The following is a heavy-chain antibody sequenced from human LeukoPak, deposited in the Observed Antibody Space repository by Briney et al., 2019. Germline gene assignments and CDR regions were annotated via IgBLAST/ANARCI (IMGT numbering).Heavy chain of an antibody. Sequence: ASVRVSCKDSGYTFTSYGISWVRQAPGQGLEWMGWISAYNGNTNCAQKLQGRVTMTTDTSTSTAYMELRSLRSDDTAVYYCARSVATSGRGSLDIWGQGTMVTVSS. CDR1: GYTFTSYG. V-gene: IGHV1-18*01. J-gene: IGHJ3*02. CDR2: ISAYNGNT. CDR3: ARSVATSGRGSLDI. D-gene: IGHD5-12*01.